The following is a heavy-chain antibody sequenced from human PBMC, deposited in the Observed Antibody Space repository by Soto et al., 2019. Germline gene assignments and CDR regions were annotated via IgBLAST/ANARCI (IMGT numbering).Heavy chain of an antibody. CDR3: ARSSLLYYYGSGCYLFDY. J-gene: IGHJ4*02. Sequence: SQTLSLTCTVSGGSISSSSYYWGWIRQPPGKGLEWIGSIYYSGSTYYNPSLKSRVTISVDTSKDQFSLKLSSVTAADTAVYYCARSSLLYYYGSGCYLFDYWGQLTLVFV. V-gene: IGHV4-39*01. D-gene: IGHD3-10*01. CDR1: GGSISSSSYY. CDR2: IYYSGST.